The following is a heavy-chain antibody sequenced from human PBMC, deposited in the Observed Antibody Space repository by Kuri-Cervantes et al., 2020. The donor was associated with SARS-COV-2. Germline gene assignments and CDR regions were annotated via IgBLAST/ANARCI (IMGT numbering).Heavy chain of an antibody. Sequence: GESLKISCSASGFTFSSYAMHWVRQAPGKGLEYVSAISSNGGSTYYADSVKGRFTISRDNSKNTLYLQMSSLRAEDTAVYYCVRSGAVAGTFDYWGQGTLVTVS. J-gene: IGHJ4*02. CDR1: GFTFSSYA. V-gene: IGHV3-64D*08. CDR3: VRSGAVAGTFDY. CDR2: ISSNGGST. D-gene: IGHD6-19*01.